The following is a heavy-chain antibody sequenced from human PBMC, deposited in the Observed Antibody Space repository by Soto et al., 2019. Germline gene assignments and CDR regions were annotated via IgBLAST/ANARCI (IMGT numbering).Heavy chain of an antibody. CDR2: IFYSGTT. CDR3: AITSKVDPGATTHFDS. J-gene: IGHJ4*02. D-gene: IGHD4-17*01. V-gene: IGHV4-30-4*01. CDR1: GGSISSGDNY. Sequence: QVQLQVSGPGLVKPSQTLYLTCTVSGGSISSGDNYWSWIRQPPGKGLEWFGYIFYSGTTFNTPSLKSRLTISVDTSKNQFSLKLSSVTASDTAVYYCAITSKVDPGATTHFDSWGQGTLVTVSS.